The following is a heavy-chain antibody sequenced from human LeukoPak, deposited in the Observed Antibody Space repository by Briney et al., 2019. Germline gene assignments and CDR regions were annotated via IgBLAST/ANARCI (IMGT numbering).Heavy chain of an antibody. CDR3: ARSATVPNWFDP. D-gene: IGHD4-17*01. CDR1: GGSISSSSYY. J-gene: IGHJ5*02. Sequence: PSETLSLTCTVSGGSISSSSYYWGWIRQPPGKGLVWIGSIYYSGSTYYNPSLKSRVTISVDTSKNQFSLKLSSVTAADTAVYYCARSATVPNWFDPWGQGTLVTVSS. V-gene: IGHV4-39*01. CDR2: IYYSGST.